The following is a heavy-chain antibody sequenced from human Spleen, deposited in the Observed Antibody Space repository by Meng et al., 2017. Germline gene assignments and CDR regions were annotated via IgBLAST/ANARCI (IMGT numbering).Heavy chain of an antibody. CDR1: GYTLTNYA. V-gene: IGHV7-4-1*02. CDR3: TRDGYLDCSRTNCFDY. J-gene: IGHJ4*02. D-gene: IGHD2-2*01. CDR2: IDTKTGNP. Sequence: QVQRVQSGSGFRKPGASVKVSCKASGYTLTNYAINWLRQAPGQGLEWMGWIDTKTGNPTYAQGFRGRLVFSLDTSVSTTYLEISGLKADDTAVYYCTRDGYLDCSRTNCFDYWGQGTLVTVSS.